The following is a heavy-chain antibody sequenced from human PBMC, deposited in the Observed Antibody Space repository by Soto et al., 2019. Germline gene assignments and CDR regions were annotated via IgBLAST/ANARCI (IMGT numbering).Heavy chain of an antibody. CDR1: GFTFSSYG. D-gene: IGHD3-16*02. CDR2: ISYDGSNK. CDR3: AKEGQGLYDYVWGSYRYTGGVGPHYFDY. V-gene: IGHV3-30*18. J-gene: IGHJ4*02. Sequence: GGSLRLSCAASGFTFSSYGMHWVRQAPGKGLEWVAVISYDGSNKYYADSVKGRFTISRDNSKNTLYLQMNSLRAEDTAVYYCAKEGQGLYDYVWGSYRYTGGVGPHYFDYWGQGTLVTVSS.